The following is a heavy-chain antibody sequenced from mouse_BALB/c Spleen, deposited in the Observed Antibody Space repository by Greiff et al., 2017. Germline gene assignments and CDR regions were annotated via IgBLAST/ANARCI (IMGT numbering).Heavy chain of an antibody. D-gene: IGHD1-1*01. J-gene: IGHJ2*01. CDR2: IYPGNSDT. CDR3: TRDYYGSSYFDY. CDR1: GYTFTSYW. V-gene: IGHV1-5*01. Sequence: VQLQQSGTVLARPGASVKMSCKASGYTFTSYWMHWVKQRPGQGLEWIGAIYPGNSDTSYNQKFKGKAKLTAVTSTSTAYMELSSLTNEDSAVYYCTRDYYGSSYFDYWGQGTTLTVSA.